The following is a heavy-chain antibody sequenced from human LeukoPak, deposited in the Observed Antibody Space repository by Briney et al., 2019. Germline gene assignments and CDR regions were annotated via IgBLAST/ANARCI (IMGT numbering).Heavy chain of an antibody. CDR1: GGTFSSYA. Sequence: GASVKVPCKASGGTFSSYAISWVRQAPGQGLEWMGGIIPTFGTANYAQKFQGRVTITTDESTSTAYMELSSLRSEDTAVYYCARGDLASVRQLPLDYWGQGTLVTVSS. J-gene: IGHJ4*02. CDR2: IIPTFGTA. D-gene: IGHD2-2*01. CDR3: ARGDLASVRQLPLDY. V-gene: IGHV1-69*05.